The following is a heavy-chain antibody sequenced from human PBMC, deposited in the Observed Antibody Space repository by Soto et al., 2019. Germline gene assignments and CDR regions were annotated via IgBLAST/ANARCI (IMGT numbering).Heavy chain of an antibody. V-gene: IGHV4-39*01. J-gene: IGHJ4*02. CDR2: IYYSGST. Sequence: SATLSLTCTVSGGSISSSSYYWGWIRQPPGKGLEWIGSIYYSGSTYYNPSLKSRVTISVDTSKNQFSLKLSSVTAADTAVYYCASATYYYDSSGRKVVSFDYWGQGTLVTVSS. CDR3: ASATYYYDSSGRKVVSFDY. D-gene: IGHD3-22*01. CDR1: GGSISSSSYY.